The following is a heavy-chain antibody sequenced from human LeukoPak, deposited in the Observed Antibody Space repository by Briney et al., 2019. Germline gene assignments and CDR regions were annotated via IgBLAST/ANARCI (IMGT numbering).Heavy chain of an antibody. Sequence: SETLSLTCTVSGYSISSSYYWGWIRQPPGKGLEWIGSIYHSGSTYYNPSLKSQVTISIDTFKNQFSLILSSVTAADTAVYYCAKGALNAFDIWGQGTVVTVSS. V-gene: IGHV4-38-2*02. J-gene: IGHJ3*02. CDR1: GYSISSSYY. CDR3: AKGALNAFDI. CDR2: IYHSGST.